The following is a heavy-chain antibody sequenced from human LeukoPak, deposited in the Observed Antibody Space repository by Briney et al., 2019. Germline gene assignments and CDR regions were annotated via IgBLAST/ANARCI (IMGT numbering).Heavy chain of an antibody. D-gene: IGHD3-22*01. J-gene: IGHJ4*02. CDR2: IRQDASAV. CDR1: GFTFSTYV. Sequence: PGGSLRLSCAASGFTFSTYVMSWVRQAPGKGLGWVANIRQDASAVFQVDSLKGRFTVSRDNTKNSLYLQMSSLRVEDTAVYYCARWIHDSAAWRLDYWGRGALVTVSS. CDR3: ARWIHDSAAWRLDY. V-gene: IGHV3-7*04.